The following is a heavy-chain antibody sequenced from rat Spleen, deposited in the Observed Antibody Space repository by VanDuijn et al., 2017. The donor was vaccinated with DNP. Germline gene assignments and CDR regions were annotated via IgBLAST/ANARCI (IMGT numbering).Heavy chain of an antibody. Sequence: EVQLVESGGGLVQPGRSLKLSCAASGFTFSAYYMAWVRQAPAKGLEWVAYIGTPAYAPYHPDSVKGRFTISRDNAKNTLYLQMDSLRSEDTATYYCARDQRLQWDYFDYWGQGVMVIVSS. D-gene: IGHD1-1*01. J-gene: IGHJ2*01. CDR1: GFTFSAYY. CDR2: IGTPAYAP. CDR3: ARDQRLQWDYFDY. V-gene: IGHV5-27*01.